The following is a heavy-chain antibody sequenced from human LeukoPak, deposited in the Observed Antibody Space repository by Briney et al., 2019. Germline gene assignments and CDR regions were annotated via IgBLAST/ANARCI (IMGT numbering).Heavy chain of an antibody. D-gene: IGHD6-19*01. V-gene: IGHV3-48*03. J-gene: IGHJ3*02. Sequence: GGSLRLSCAASGFTFSSYEMNWVRQAPGKGLEWVSYISSSGSTIYYADSVKGRFTISRDNAKNSLYLQMNSLRAEDTAVYYCARGWSDAFDIWGQGTMVTVSS. CDR2: ISSSGSTI. CDR3: ARGWSDAFDI. CDR1: GFTFSSYE.